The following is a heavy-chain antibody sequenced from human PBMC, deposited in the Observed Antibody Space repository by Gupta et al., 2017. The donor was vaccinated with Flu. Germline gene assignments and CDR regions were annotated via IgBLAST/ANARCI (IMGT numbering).Heavy chain of an antibody. Sequence: EVQLVESGGGLVKPGESLRLSCAASGFNCNNAWMSWVRQAPGKGLEWVGRIKSDPDGGTTDYTAPVKGRFTISRDDSENTLYMQMNSLKIEDTAVYYCTTDLSGGYAFDVWGQGTLVTVSS. CDR2: IKSDPDGGTT. CDR1: GFNCNNAW. D-gene: IGHD2-15*01. V-gene: IGHV3-15*01. CDR3: TTDLSGGYAFDV. J-gene: IGHJ3*01.